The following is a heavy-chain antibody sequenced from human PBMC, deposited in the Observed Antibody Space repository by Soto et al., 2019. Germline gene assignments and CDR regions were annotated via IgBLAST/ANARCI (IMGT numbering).Heavy chain of an antibody. CDR2: IYPGDSDT. J-gene: IGHJ4*02. CDR3: AIVVVVAANSLGSPLFDY. CDR1: GYSFTSYW. Sequence: GESLKISCKGSGYSFTSYWIGWVRQMPGKGLEWMGIIYPGDSDTRYSPSFQGQVTISADKSISTAYLQWSSLKASDTAMYYCAIVVVVAANSLGSPLFDYWGQGTLVTVSS. V-gene: IGHV5-51*01. D-gene: IGHD2-15*01.